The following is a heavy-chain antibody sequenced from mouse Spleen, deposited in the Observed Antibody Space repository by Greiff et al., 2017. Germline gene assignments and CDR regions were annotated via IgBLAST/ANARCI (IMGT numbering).Heavy chain of an antibody. Sequence: EVQLQQSGPELVKPGASVKISCKASGYTFTDYYMNWVKQSHGKSLEWIGDINPNNGGTSYNQKFKGKATLTVDKSSSTAYMELRSLTSEDSAVYYCARRRVYYDLRWYFDVWGAGTTVTVSS. V-gene: IGHV1-26*01. CDR1: GYTFTDYY. D-gene: IGHD2-4*01. CDR3: ARRRVYYDLRWYFDV. CDR2: INPNNGGT. J-gene: IGHJ1*01.